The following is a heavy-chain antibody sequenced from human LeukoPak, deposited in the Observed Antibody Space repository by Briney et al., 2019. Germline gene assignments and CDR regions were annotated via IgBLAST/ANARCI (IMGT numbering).Heavy chain of an antibody. CDR3: ARDVEGDYYGSGNPYYFDY. CDR1: GSSIINYY. J-gene: IGHJ4*02. CDR2: IFTSGST. V-gene: IGHV4-4*07. D-gene: IGHD3-10*01. Sequence: PSETLSLTCTVSGSSIINYYWTWIRQPAGKGLEWIGRIFTSGSTNYNPSLKSRVTMSVDTSKNQFSLNLSSVTAADTAVYYCARDVEGDYYGSGNPYYFDYWGQGILVTVSS.